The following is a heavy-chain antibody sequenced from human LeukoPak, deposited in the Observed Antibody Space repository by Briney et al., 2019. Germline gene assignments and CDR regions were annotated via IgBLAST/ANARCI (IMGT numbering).Heavy chain of an antibody. D-gene: IGHD3-22*01. CDR2: IYYSGST. J-gene: IGHJ4*02. V-gene: IGHV4-59*01. Sequence: SETLSLTCTVSGGSISSYYWSWIRQPPGKGLEWIGYIYYSGSTNYNPSLKSRVTMSVDTSKNQFSLKLSSVTAADTAVYYCAAENLGYYYDSSGFGYWGQGTLVTVSS. CDR3: AAENLGYYYDSSGFGY. CDR1: GGSISSYY.